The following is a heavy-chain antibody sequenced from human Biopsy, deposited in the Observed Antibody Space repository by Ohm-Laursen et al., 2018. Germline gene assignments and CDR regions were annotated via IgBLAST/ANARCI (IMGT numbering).Heavy chain of an antibody. D-gene: IGHD6-13*01. CDR1: GYSFSTYD. CDR2: VNPNSGDT. J-gene: IGHJ4*02. V-gene: IGHV1-8*01. Sequence: SSVKVSCKASGYSFSTYDANWVRQAPGQGPEWMGWVNPNSGDTGYAQKFQGRVAMTRSTSISTAYMELSSLTSEDTAVYYCAREPFGQQLGPFDYWGQGALVIVSS. CDR3: AREPFGQQLGPFDY.